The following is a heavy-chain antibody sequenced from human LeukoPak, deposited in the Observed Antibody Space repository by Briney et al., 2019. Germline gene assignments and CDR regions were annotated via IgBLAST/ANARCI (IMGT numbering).Heavy chain of an antibody. D-gene: IGHD3-22*01. V-gene: IGHV1-8*02. J-gene: IGHJ4*02. CDR3: ATEANYYDSSGPWG. CDR2: MNPNSGNT. CDR1: GYTFTGYD. Sequence: ASVKVSCKASGYTFTGYDINWVRQATGRGLEWMGWMNPNSGNTGYAQKFQGRVTMTEDTSTDTAYTELSSLRSEDTAVYYCATEANYYDSSGPWGWGQGTLVTVSS.